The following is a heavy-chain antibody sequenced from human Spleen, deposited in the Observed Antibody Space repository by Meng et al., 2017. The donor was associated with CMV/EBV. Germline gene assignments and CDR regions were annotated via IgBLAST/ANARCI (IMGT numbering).Heavy chain of an antibody. J-gene: IGHJ4*02. Sequence: GGSLRLSCAASGFPFSNYAMSWVRQAPGKGLEWVSGINWNGGSTGYADSVKGRFTISRDNAKNSLYLQMNSLRAEDTALYYCAREDYYDSSGYYYWGQGTLVTVSS. D-gene: IGHD3-22*01. CDR2: INWNGGST. V-gene: IGHV3-20*04. CDR1: GFPFSNYA. CDR3: AREDYYDSSGYYY.